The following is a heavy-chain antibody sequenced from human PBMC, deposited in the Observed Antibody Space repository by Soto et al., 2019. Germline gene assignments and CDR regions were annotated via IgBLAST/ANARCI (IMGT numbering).Heavy chain of an antibody. J-gene: IGHJ4*02. Sequence: EVQLVESGGGLVQPGGSLRLSCAASGFTCSSYWMSWVRQAPGKGLEWVANIRQDGSDKYYVDSVKGRFTISRDNSKNSLYLQMNSLRAEDTAIYYCASPQQWLGQRGDFDYWGQGTLVTVSS. D-gene: IGHD6-19*01. CDR2: IRQDGSDK. CDR1: GFTCSSYW. V-gene: IGHV3-7*05. CDR3: ASPQQWLGQRGDFDY.